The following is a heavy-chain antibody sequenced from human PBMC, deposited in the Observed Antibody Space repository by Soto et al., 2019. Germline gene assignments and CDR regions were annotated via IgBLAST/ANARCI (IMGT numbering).Heavy chain of an antibody. CDR2: ISSSGHYT. CDR3: TERGKYDNRVFDY. J-gene: IGHJ4*02. Sequence: GGSLRLSCAASGFTFSSYAMNWVRQAPGKGLEWVSYISSSGHYTKNADSVHGRFTISRDNAKNSLYLQMNSLRAEDTAVYYCTERGKYDNRVFDYSSQGTLVTVSS. D-gene: IGHD3-22*01. V-gene: IGHV3-21*04. CDR1: GFTFSSYA.